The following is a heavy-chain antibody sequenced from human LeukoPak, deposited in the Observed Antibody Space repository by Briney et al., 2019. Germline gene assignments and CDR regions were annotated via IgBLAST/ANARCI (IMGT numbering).Heavy chain of an antibody. CDR2: ITSRSSYI. V-gene: IGHV3-21*01. CDR1: GFTFSGYS. Sequence: GGSLRLSCAASGFTFSGYSMNWVRQAPGRGLEWVSCITSRSSYIYYADSVKGRFTISRDNAKNSLYLQMNSLRAEDTAIYFCARSQFTSDYGDWINFDYWGQGSLVTVSS. D-gene: IGHD4-17*01. J-gene: IGHJ4*02. CDR3: ARSQFTSDYGDWINFDY.